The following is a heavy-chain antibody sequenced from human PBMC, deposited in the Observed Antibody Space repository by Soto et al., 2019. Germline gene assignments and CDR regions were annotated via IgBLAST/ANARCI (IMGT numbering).Heavy chain of an antibody. CDR2: IYYSGST. CDR1: GGSISSYY. CDR3: ARADGDHVASYWYFDL. D-gene: IGHD4-17*01. Sequence: QVQLQESGPGLVKPSETLSLTCTVSGGSISSYYWSWIRQPPGKGLEWIGYIYYSGSTNYNPSRKSRVTISVDPSKNQFSLKLRAVTAADTAVYYCARADGDHVASYWYFDLWGRGTLVTVSS. V-gene: IGHV4-59*01. J-gene: IGHJ2*01.